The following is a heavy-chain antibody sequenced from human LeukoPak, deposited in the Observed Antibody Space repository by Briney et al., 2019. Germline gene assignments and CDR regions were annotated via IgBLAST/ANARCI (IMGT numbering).Heavy chain of an antibody. D-gene: IGHD3-9*01. CDR1: GYTFTSYA. V-gene: IGHV7-4-1*02. CDR2: INTNTGNP. Sequence: ASVKVSCKASGYTFTSYAMNWVRQAPGQGLEWMGWINTNTGNPTYAQGFTGRFVFSLDTSVSTAYLQISSLKAEDTAVYYCLGLDNYDILTGLDYWGQGTLVTVSS. CDR3: LGLDNYDILTGLDY. J-gene: IGHJ4*02.